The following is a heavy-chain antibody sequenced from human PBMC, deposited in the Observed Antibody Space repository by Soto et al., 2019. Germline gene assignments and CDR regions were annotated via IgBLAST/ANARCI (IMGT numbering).Heavy chain of an antibody. CDR2: ISAYTDDP. J-gene: IGHJ5*02. CDR1: GNTFTNFG. V-gene: IGHV1-18*01. D-gene: IGHD2-2*01. CDR3: ARVIPGAEAWFDP. Sequence: QGQLVQSGAEVKKPGASVKVSCTASGNTFTNFGVTWVRQAPGQGLEWMGWISAYTDDPNYAQKLQGRVTMTIDTYTSTAYLDLRSLTSDDTAVYYCARVIPGAEAWFDPWGQGTLVTVSS.